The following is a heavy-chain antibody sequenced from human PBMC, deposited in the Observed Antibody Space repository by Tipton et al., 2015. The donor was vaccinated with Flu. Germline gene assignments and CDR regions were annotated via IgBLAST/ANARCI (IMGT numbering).Heavy chain of an antibody. D-gene: IGHD3-10*01. Sequence: TLSLTYTVSGGSISSYYWSWIRQPAGKGLEWIGCISHSGRTYYNPSLKSRVTISVDTAKNQFSQRLSSVTAADTAVYYCARSTYYYGSGSADYWGQGTLVTVSS. CDR1: GGSISSYY. V-gene: IGHV4-59*08. CDR3: ARSTYYYGSGSADY. CDR2: ISHSGRT. J-gene: IGHJ4*02.